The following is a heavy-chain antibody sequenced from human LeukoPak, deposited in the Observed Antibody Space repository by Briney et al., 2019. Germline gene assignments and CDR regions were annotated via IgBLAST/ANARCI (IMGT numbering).Heavy chain of an antibody. CDR3: ARSNFSRSWDL. V-gene: IGHV4-59*08. CDR1: GGSITNYY. CDR2: MYYTGSA. Sequence: PSETLSLTCTVSGGSITNYYWSWIRHSSGKGLEWIGYMYYTGSAYYSPSLKSRVTMSVDTSKNQFSLILTSVTAADTAMYYCARSNFSRSWDLWGQGTLVTVYS. D-gene: IGHD6-13*01. J-gene: IGHJ4*02.